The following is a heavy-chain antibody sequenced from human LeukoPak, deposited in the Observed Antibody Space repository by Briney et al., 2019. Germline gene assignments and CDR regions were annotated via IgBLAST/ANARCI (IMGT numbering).Heavy chain of an antibody. CDR3: VKSREDVDTAMVFDY. J-gene: IGHJ4*02. Sequence: AGGSLRLSCSASGFTFSSYAMHSVRQAPGKALEYVSAISSNGGSTYYADSVKGRFTISRDNSKNTLYLQMSSLRAEDTAVYYCVKSREDVDTAMVFDYWGQGTLVTVSS. V-gene: IGHV3-64D*09. D-gene: IGHD5-18*01. CDR1: GFTFSSYA. CDR2: ISSNGGST.